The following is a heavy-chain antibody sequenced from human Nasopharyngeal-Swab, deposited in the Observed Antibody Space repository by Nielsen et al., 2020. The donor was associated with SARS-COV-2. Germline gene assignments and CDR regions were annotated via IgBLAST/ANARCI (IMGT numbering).Heavy chain of an antibody. D-gene: IGHD3-16*02. CDR1: GFTSSTTF. J-gene: IGHJ4*02. CDR3: AKKTVGTYPFDY. Sequence: GGSLKISCLAPGFTSSTTFLPWVRPPPGKGLQWVSTLGTAGDTYYADSVKGRFTISRDNSKNTLYLQMNSLRAEDTAVYYCAKKTVGTYPFDYWGQGTLVTLSS. CDR2: LGTAGDT. V-gene: IGHV3-53*01.